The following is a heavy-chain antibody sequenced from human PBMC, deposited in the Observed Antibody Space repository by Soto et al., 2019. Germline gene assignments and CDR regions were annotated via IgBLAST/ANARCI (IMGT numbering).Heavy chain of an antibody. CDR3: ARDYRAACGGSCYYFDY. J-gene: IGHJ4*02. Sequence: EVHLVESGGGLVQPGGSLRLSCAASGFIFSDYTMNWVRQAPGKGLEWVSSIRRRTGTTYYEDSVKGRFTISRDNAKNSLYLQMNSLRAEDTAVYYCARDYRAACGGSCYYFDYWGQGTLVTVSS. CDR1: GFIFSDYT. CDR2: IRRRTGTT. V-gene: IGHV3-48*01. D-gene: IGHD2-15*01.